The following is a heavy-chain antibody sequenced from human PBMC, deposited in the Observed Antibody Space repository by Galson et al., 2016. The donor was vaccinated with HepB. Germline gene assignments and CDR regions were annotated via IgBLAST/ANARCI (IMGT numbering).Heavy chain of an antibody. J-gene: IGHJ4*02. CDR1: GLTFGDYS. Sequence: SLRLSCAASGLTFGDYSMSWFRQAPGKGLEWVSYISSSSSYTNYADSVKGRFTITRDNAKNSLYLQMNSLRAEDTAVYYCASLGGDYDYWRGYYSPRFFDYWGQGTLVTVSS. V-gene: IGHV3-11*06. CDR3: ASLGGDYDYWRGYYSPRFFDY. CDR2: ISSSSSYT. D-gene: IGHD3-3*01.